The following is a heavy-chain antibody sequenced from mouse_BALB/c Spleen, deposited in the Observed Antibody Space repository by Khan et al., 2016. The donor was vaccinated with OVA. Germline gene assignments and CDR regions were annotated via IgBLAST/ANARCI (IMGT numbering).Heavy chain of an antibody. CDR3: TRHGYVAWFTY. V-gene: IGHV1S135*01. CDR1: GYSFTTYY. Sequence: EVQLQQSGPELMKPGASVKISCKASGYSFTTYYIHWVIQSHGKSLEWIGFIDPFSGGTTYNQKFKGKATLTADKSSSTAFLHLINLTSEYSAVNYCTRHGYVAWFTYWGQGTLVTVSA. J-gene: IGHJ3*01. D-gene: IGHD2-2*01. CDR2: IDPFSGGT.